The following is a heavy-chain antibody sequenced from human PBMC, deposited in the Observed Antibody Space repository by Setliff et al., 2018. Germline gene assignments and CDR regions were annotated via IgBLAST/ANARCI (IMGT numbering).Heavy chain of an antibody. CDR1: GGSISSSNW. CDR2: VYYRGDT. V-gene: IGHV4-39*01. D-gene: IGHD1-1*01. Sequence: SETLSLTCAVSGGSISSSNWWSWIRQPPGKGLEWIGRVYYRGDTYYNASLKGRLTISVDTAQNQFSLRLTSVTAADTAVYYCARTGTYRYFDYWGQGALVTVSS. CDR3: ARTGTYRYFDY. J-gene: IGHJ4*02.